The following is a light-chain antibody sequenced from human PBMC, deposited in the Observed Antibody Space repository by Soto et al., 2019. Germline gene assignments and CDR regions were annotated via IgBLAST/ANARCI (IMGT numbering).Light chain of an antibody. V-gene: IGKV3-20*01. CDR3: QQYGGSPLT. J-gene: IGKJ4*01. CDR1: QSVSSSS. Sequence: EIVLTQSPGTLSLSPGDSATLSCRASQSVSSSSLAWYQQKPGQAPRLLFFGVSNRAAGVPDRFGGSGSGTDFTLTISRLEPEDFAVYYCQQYGGSPLTFGGGTE. CDR2: GVS.